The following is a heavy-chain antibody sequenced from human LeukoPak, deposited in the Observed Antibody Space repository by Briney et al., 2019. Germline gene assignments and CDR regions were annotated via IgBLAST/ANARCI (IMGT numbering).Heavy chain of an antibody. D-gene: IGHD6-6*01. CDR2: IDHSGST. Sequence: SETLSLTCTVSGYSISSGYYWGWIRQPPGKGLEWTGSIDHSGSTYYNPSLKSRITISVDTSKNQFSLKLSSVTAADTAVYYCAKTLYSSSYVLGDFDYWGQGTLVTVSS. V-gene: IGHV4-38-2*02. CDR3: AKTLYSSSYVLGDFDY. CDR1: GYSISSGYY. J-gene: IGHJ4*02.